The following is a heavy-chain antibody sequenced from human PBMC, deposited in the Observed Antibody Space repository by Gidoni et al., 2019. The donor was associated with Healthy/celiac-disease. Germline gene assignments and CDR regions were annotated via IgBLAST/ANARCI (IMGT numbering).Heavy chain of an antibody. V-gene: IGHV3-15*01. CDR3: TTGRFTTVEDFDI. Sequence: KGRFTISRDDSKNTLYLQMNSLKTEDTDVYYCTTGRFTTVEDFDIWGQGTMVTVSS. J-gene: IGHJ3*02. D-gene: IGHD4-17*01.